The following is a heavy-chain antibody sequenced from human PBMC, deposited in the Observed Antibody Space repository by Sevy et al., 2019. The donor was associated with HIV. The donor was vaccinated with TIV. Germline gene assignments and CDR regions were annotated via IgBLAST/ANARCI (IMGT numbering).Heavy chain of an antibody. Sequence: GGSLRLSCAASGFNFSSYAIHWVSQTPGKGLEWVAVISYDGNNKYYADSVKGRFTVSRDNSKNTLYAQMNSLRAEDTAVYYCAKDHNLWSEGGFLHHWGQGTLVTVSS. CDR1: GFNFSSYA. J-gene: IGHJ1*01. V-gene: IGHV3-30*18. D-gene: IGHD3-10*01. CDR3: AKDHNLWSEGGFLHH. CDR2: ISYDGNNK.